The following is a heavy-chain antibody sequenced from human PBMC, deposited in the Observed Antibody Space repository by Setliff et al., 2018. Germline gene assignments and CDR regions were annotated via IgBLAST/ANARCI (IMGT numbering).Heavy chain of an antibody. CDR1: GFTFSNYV. CDR2: IKQDGSEK. J-gene: IGHJ4*02. Sequence: LRLSCVASGFTFSNYVMTWVRQAPGKGLEWVANIKQDGSEKYYVDSVKGRFTISRDNAKNSLYLQMNSLRAEDTAVYYCARDGGEYWGQGTLVTVPQ. CDR3: ARDGGEY. V-gene: IGHV3-7*01. D-gene: IGHD3-16*01.